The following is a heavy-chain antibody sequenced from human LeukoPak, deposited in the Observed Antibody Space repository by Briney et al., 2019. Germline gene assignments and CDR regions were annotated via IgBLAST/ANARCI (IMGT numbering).Heavy chain of an antibody. V-gene: IGHV4-4*03. CDR3: ARGKRGYSSSWYDY. Sequence: PPGTLSLTCAVSGGSIDITNYWSWVRQAPGKGLEWIGEINHSGSTNYNPSLKSRVTISVDTSKNQFSLKLSSVTAADTAVYYCARGKRGYSSSWYDYWGQGTLVTVSS. D-gene: IGHD6-13*01. CDR1: GGSIDITNY. CDR2: INHSGST. J-gene: IGHJ4*02.